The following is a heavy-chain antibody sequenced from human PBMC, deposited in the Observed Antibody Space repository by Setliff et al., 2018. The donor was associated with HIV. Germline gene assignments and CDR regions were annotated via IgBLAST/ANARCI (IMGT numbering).Heavy chain of an antibody. CDR1: GFPFSSYW. Sequence: PGGSLRLSCAASGFPFSSYWLYWVRQAPGKGLMWVSHMKIDGSSTNYADSVKGRFTISRDTAKNTLYLQMNCLRAEDTAVYYCARGGPSGSIDYWGQGALVTVSS. CDR2: MKIDGSST. CDR3: ARGGPSGSIDY. V-gene: IGHV3-74*01. J-gene: IGHJ4*02. D-gene: IGHD3-10*01.